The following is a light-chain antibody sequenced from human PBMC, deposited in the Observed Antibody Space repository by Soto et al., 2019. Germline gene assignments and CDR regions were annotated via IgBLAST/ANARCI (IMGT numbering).Light chain of an antibody. Sequence: VLTQPPSVSAAPGQKVTISCSGSSSNIGNNYVSWYQQLPGTAPKLLIYDNNKRPSGIPDRFSGSKSGTSATLGITGLQTGDEADYYCGTWDSSLSVYVFGTGTKV. CDR3: GTWDSSLSVYV. CDR1: SSNIGNNY. V-gene: IGLV1-51*01. CDR2: DNN. J-gene: IGLJ1*01.